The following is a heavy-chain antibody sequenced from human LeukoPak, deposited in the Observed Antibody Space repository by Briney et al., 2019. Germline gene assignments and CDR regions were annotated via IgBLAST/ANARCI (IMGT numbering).Heavy chain of an antibody. D-gene: IGHD1-14*01. J-gene: IGHJ6*03. CDR2: ISYDGSNK. V-gene: IGHV3-30*04. CDR3: ARGLIRSNYYYYYMDV. Sequence: GGSLRLSCAASGFTFSSYAMHWVRQAPGKGLEWVAVISYDGSNKYYADSVKGRFTISRDNSKNTLYLQMNSLRAEDTAVYYCARGLIRSNYYYYYMDVWGKGTTVTVSS. CDR1: GFTFSSYA.